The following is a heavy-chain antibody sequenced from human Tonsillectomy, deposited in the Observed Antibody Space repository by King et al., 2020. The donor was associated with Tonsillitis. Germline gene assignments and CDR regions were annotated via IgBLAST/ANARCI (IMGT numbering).Heavy chain of an antibody. J-gene: IGHJ4*02. CDR1: GFTFDDYA. CDR2: ISWNSGSI. D-gene: IGHD2-15*01. Sequence: QLVQSGGGLVQPGRSLRLSCTASGFTFDDYAMHWVRQAPGKGLEWVSGISWNSGSIGYADSVKGRFTISRDNAKNSLYLQMNSLRAEDTALYYCAKESCSGGSCYASLDYWGQGTLVTVSS. CDR3: AKESCSGGSCYASLDY. V-gene: IGHV3-9*01.